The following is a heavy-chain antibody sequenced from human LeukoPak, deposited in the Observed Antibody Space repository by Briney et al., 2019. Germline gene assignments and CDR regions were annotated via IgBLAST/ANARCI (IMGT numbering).Heavy chain of an antibody. CDR3: ARATAENDH. Sequence: GASAKVSCKASGYTFTGYYMHWVRQAPGQGLEWMGWINPKTGGTSYAQKFQGRVTMTRDTSISTINMELTRLTSDDTAVYYCARATAENDHWGQGTLVTVSS. V-gene: IGHV1-2*02. CDR2: INPKTGGT. CDR1: GYTFTGYY. J-gene: IGHJ4*02. D-gene: IGHD1-14*01.